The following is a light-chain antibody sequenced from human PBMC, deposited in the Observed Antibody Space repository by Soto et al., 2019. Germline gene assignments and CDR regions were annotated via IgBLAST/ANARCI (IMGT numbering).Light chain of an antibody. CDR1: QSVSSSY. V-gene: IGKV3-20*01. J-gene: IGKJ1*01. CDR3: QQYGSSQWT. Sequence: EIVLTQSPGTLSWSPGERATLSCRASQSVSSSYLAWYQQKPGQAPRLLIYGASSRATGIPDRFSGSGSGTDFTLTISRLEPEDFVVYYCQQYGSSQWTFGRGTKVEIK. CDR2: GAS.